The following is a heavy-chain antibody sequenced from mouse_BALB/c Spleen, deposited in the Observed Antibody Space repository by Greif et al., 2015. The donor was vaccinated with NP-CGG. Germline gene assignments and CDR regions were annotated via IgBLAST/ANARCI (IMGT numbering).Heavy chain of an antibody. V-gene: IGHV14-3*02. CDR1: GFNIKDTY. CDR2: LDPANGNT. J-gene: IGHJ2*01. D-gene: IGHD2-1*01. CDR3: ARKGKIYGNYVDFDY. Sequence: VQLQQPGAELVKPGASVKLSCTASGFNIKDTYMHWVKQRPEQGLEWIGRLDPANGNTKYDPKFQGKATITADTSSNTAYLQLSSMKSEDTAVYYCARKGKIYGNYVDFDYWGQGTTLTVSS.